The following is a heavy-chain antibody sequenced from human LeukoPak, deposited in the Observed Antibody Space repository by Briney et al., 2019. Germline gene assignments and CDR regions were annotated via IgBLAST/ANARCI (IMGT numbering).Heavy chain of an antibody. CDR2: ISGSSKII. CDR1: GFTFSSHS. Sequence: PGGSLRLSCAASGFTFSSHSMNWVRQAPGKGLEWISYISGSSKIIHWAESLKGRFTISRDNAKNSLYLQMNSLRDEDTAVYYCARDYSSSGSFFGYYYGMDVWGQGTTVTVSS. CDR3: ARDYSSSGSFFGYYYGMDV. D-gene: IGHD1-26*01. J-gene: IGHJ6*02. V-gene: IGHV3-48*02.